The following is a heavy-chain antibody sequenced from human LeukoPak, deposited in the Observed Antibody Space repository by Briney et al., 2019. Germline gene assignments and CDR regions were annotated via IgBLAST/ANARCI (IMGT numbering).Heavy chain of an antibody. CDR3: ARRDPVD. CDR1: GGSISSSSYY. CDR2: IYYSGST. J-gene: IGHJ4*02. V-gene: IGHV4-39*07. Sequence: PSETLSLTCTVSGGSISSSSYYWGWIRQPPGKGLEWIGSIYYSGSTYYNPSLKSRVTISVDTSKNQFSLKLSSVTAADTAVYYCARRDPVDWGQGTLVTVSS. D-gene: IGHD4-23*01.